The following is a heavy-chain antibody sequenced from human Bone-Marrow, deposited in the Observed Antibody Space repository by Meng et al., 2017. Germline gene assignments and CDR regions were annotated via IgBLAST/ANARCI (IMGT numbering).Heavy chain of an antibody. CDR2: IKPQSGDT. J-gene: IGHJ5*02. Sequence: ASVKVSCKASGYTFTSYDINWVRQAPGQGLEWMGHIKPQSGDTLYAQKFQGRVSMTRDTSISTAYVELSGLTSDDTAVYYCAKNVELATTKGWFDPWGQGTLVTVSS. CDR3: AKNVELATTKGWFDP. CDR1: GYTFTSYD. V-gene: IGHV1-2*06. D-gene: IGHD5-24*01.